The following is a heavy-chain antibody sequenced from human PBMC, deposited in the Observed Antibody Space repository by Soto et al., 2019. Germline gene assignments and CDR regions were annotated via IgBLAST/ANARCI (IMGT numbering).Heavy chain of an antibody. Sequence: SETLSLTCTVSGGSISSGDYYWSWIRQPPGKGLEWIGYIYYSGSNYYKPSLKSRVNISVDRSKNQFSLKLNSVTAADKAVYYCARVPDPWGQGTLVTVSS. CDR3: ARVPDP. CDR1: GGSISSGDYY. CDR2: IYYSGSN. J-gene: IGHJ5*02. V-gene: IGHV4-30-4*01.